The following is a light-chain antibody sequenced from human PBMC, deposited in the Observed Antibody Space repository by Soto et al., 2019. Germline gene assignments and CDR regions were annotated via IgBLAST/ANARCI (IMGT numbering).Light chain of an antibody. V-gene: IGKV3-20*01. J-gene: IGKJ1*01. Sequence: EILLTQSPGTLSLSPGERATLSCRASQSVSRSYLAWYQQKLGQAPRLLIYGASSRATGIPDRFSGGGSGTDFTLTISRLEPEDFAVYYCQQYDSSPWTFGQGTKVDIK. CDR3: QQYDSSPWT. CDR1: QSVSRSY. CDR2: GAS.